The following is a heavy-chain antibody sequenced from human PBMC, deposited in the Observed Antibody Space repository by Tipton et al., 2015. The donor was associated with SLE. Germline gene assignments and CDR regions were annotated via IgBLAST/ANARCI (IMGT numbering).Heavy chain of an antibody. Sequence: SLRLSCAASGFTFSSYAMSWVRQPPGKGLEWIGEISHSGSTYSNPSLKSRLIISLDTSKNQFSLKLTSVTAADSAVYFCAREGGGSFVWGQGTRVTVSS. J-gene: IGHJ4*02. V-gene: IGHV4-4*01. CDR2: ISHSGST. D-gene: IGHD1-26*01. CDR3: AREGGGSFV. CDR1: GFTFSSYAM.